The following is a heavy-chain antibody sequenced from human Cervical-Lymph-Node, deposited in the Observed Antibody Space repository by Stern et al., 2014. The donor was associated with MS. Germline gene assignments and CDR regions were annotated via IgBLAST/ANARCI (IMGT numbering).Heavy chain of an antibody. Sequence: QVQLVQSGAEVKKPGSSVKVSCKASGDTFTDYAISWVRQAPGQGPEWMGGITPIFGSADYAQKFQGRLTITADRSTSTAYMDLSSLTSEDTAVYYCAREVGSLAMDVWGQGTTVSVSS. CDR2: ITPIFGSA. CDR3: AREVGSLAMDV. D-gene: IGHD1-1*01. J-gene: IGHJ6*01. V-gene: IGHV1-69*06. CDR1: GDTFTDYA.